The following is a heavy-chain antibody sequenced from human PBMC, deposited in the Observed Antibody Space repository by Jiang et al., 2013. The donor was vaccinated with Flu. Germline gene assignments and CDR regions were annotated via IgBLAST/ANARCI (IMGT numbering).Heavy chain of an antibody. J-gene: IGHJ4*02. Sequence: GVVQPGGSLRLSCVASGFIYSDYAMNWVRQAPGKGLEWVSGISGSAGSTYYADSVKGRFTISKDNAKNTVFLQMNTLKDEDTAMYFCAKGKSGNYASAKDHWGQGSLVTVSS. D-gene: IGHD5-24*01. CDR3: AKGKSGNYASAKDH. CDR2: ISGSAGST. V-gene: IGHV3-23*01. CDR1: GFIYSDYA.